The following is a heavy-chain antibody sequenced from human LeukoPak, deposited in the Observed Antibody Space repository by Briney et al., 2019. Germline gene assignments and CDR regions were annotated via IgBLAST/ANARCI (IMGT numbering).Heavy chain of an antibody. CDR3: ARDYGSGSPYGMDV. D-gene: IGHD3-10*01. Sequence: GGSLRLSCAASGFTFSSYSMNWVRQAPGKGLEWVSVIYSGGSTYYADSVKGRFTISRDNSKNTLYLQMNSLRAEDTAVYYCARDYGSGSPYGMDVWGQGTTVTVSS. CDR2: IYSGGST. J-gene: IGHJ6*02. CDR1: GFTFSSYS. V-gene: IGHV3-53*01.